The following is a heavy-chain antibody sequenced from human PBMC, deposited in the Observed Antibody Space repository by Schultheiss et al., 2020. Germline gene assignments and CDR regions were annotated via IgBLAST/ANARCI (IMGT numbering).Heavy chain of an antibody. J-gene: IGHJ3*02. CDR1: GGSISSGGYY. V-gene: IGHV4-39*07. CDR3: ARDRHTYDSSGYYADDAFDI. Sequence: SETLSLTCTVSGGSISSGGYYWSWIRQHPGKGLEWIGSIYYTGNTYYNPSLKSRVTISVDTSKNQFSLKLSSVTAADTAVYYCARDRHTYDSSGYYADDAFDIWGQGTMVTVSS. CDR2: IYYTGNT. D-gene: IGHD3-22*01.